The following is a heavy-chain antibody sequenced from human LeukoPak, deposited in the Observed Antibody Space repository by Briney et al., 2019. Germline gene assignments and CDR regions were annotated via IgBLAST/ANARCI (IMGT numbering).Heavy chain of an antibody. CDR1: GGTFSSYA. J-gene: IGHJ5*02. D-gene: IGHD2-2*01. V-gene: IGHV1-69*06. CDR3: ARATRYCSSTSCRIGDWFDP. Sequence: SVKVSCKASGGTFSSYAISWVRQAPGQGLEWMGGIIPIFGTANYAQKFQGRVTITADKSTSTAYMELSSLRSEDTAVYYCARATRYCSSTSCRIGDWFDPWGQGTLVTVSS. CDR2: IIPIFGTA.